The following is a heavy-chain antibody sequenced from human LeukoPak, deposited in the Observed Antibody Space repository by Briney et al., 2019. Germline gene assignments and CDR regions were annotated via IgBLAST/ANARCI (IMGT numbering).Heavy chain of an antibody. Sequence: SVKVSCKASGGTFSSYAISWVRQAPGQGLEWMGGIIPIFGTANYAQKFQGRVTITADESTSTAYMELSSLRSEDTAVYYCARGILICSGGSCYRFDYWGQGTLVTVSS. CDR1: GGTFSSYA. V-gene: IGHV1-69*13. CDR3: ARGILICSGGSCYRFDY. D-gene: IGHD2-15*01. J-gene: IGHJ4*02. CDR2: IIPIFGTA.